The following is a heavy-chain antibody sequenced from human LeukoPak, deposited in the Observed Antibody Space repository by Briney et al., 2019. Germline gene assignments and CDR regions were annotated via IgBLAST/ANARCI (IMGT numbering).Heavy chain of an antibody. Sequence: GGSLRLSCAASGFTVSSNYMSWVRQAPGKGLEWVSVIYSGGNTYYADSVKGRFTISRDNSKNTLYLQMSGLRAEDTAVYYCARSMTPIYFDYWGQGTLVTVSS. D-gene: IGHD6-6*01. CDR2: IYSGGNT. CDR1: GFTVSSNY. CDR3: ARSMTPIYFDY. V-gene: IGHV3-53*01. J-gene: IGHJ4*02.